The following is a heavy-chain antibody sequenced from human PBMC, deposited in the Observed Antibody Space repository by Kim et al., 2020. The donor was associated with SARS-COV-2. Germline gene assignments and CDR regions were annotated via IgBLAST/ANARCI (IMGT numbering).Heavy chain of an antibody. CDR2: IYYSGST. CDR1: GGSISSSSYY. V-gene: IGHV4-39*07. CDR3: ARDTRRIIMLVVLPGRGMDL. Sequence: SETLSLTCTVSGGSISSSSYYWGWIRQPPGKGLEWIGTIYYSGSTYYNPSLRSRVTISVDTSKNQFSLKLSSVTAADTAVYYCARDTRRIIMLVVLPGRGMDLWGRGTAVPVSS. D-gene: IGHD3-22*01. J-gene: IGHJ6*02.